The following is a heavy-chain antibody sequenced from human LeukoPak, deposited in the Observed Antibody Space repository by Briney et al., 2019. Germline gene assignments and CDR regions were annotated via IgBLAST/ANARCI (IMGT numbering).Heavy chain of an antibody. Sequence: SETLSLTCTVSGGSISSYYWSWIRQPPGKGLEWIGYIYYSGSTNYNPSLKSRVTISVDTSKNQFSLKLSSVTAADTAVYYCARDPYYYGSGSYYRTAYIWGQGTMVTVSS. J-gene: IGHJ3*02. CDR2: IYYSGST. CDR3: ARDPYYYGSGSYYRTAYI. CDR1: GGSISSYY. V-gene: IGHV4-59*12. D-gene: IGHD3-10*01.